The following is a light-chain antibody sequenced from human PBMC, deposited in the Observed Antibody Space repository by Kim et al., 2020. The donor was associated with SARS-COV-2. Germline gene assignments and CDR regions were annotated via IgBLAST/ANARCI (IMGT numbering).Light chain of an antibody. Sequence: QSALTQPASVSGSPGQSIAISCTGTSSDVGGYNSVSWYQQHPGKAPKLMICDVSDRPSGVSDRFSGSKSGNTASLTISGLQAEDEADYYCSSYTSSTTRVFGTGTKVTVL. CDR3: SSYTSSTTRV. CDR2: DVS. J-gene: IGLJ1*01. V-gene: IGLV2-14*03. CDR1: SSDVGGYNS.